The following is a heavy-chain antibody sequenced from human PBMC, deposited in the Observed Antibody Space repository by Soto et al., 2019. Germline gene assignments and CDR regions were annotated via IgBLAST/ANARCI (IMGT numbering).Heavy chain of an antibody. V-gene: IGHV4-34*01. CDR3: ARSVDYYYGMDV. Sequence: SETLSLTCAVYGGSFSGYYWSWIRQPPGEGLEWIGEIDHSGSTNYNPSLKSRVTISVDTSKNQFSLKLSSVTAADTAVYYCARSVDYYYGMDVWGQGTTVTVSS. CDR2: IDHSGST. D-gene: IGHD2-15*01. J-gene: IGHJ6*02. CDR1: GGSFSGYY.